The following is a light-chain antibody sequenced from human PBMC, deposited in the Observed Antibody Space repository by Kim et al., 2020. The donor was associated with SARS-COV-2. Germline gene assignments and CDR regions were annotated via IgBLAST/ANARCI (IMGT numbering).Light chain of an antibody. V-gene: IGLV1-51*01. CDR3: GTWDSSLSAWV. CDR2: DNN. Sequence: QSVLTQPPSVSAAPGQKVTISCSGSSSNIGNNYVSWYQQLPGTAPTLLIYDNNKRPSGIPDRFSGSKSGTSATLGITGLQTGDEADYYCGTWDSSLSAWVFGGGTQLTVL. J-gene: IGLJ3*02. CDR1: SSNIGNNY.